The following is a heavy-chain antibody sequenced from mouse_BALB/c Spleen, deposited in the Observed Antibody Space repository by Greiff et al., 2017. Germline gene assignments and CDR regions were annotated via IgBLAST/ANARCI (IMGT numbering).Heavy chain of an antibody. CDR3: ARRRGLRYYAMDY. CDR2: INPNNGGT. CDR1: GYTFTDYN. V-gene: IGHV1-18*01. D-gene: IGHD2-4*01. Sequence: VQLKQSGPELVKPGASVKIPCKASGYTFTDYNMDWVKQSHGKSLEWIGDINPNNGGTIYNQKFKGKATLTVDKSSSTAYMELRSLTSEDTAVYYCARRRGLRYYAMDYWGQGTSVTVSS. J-gene: IGHJ4*01.